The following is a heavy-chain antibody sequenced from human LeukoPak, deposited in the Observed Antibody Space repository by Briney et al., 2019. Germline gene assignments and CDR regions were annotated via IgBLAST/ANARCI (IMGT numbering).Heavy chain of an antibody. CDR1: GYTFTGYY. J-gene: IGHJ4*02. CDR2: INPNSGGT. V-gene: IGHV1-2*02. D-gene: IGHD6-13*01. Sequence: ASVKVSCKASGYTFTGYYMHWVRQAPGQGLEWMGWINPNSGGTNYAQKFQGRVTITADESTSTAYMELSSLRSEDTAVYYCARTAARPAAGPSFDYWGQGTLVTVSS. CDR3: ARTAARPAAGPSFDY.